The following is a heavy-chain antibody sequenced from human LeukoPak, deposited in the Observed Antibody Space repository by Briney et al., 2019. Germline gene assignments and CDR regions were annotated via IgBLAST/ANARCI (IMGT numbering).Heavy chain of an antibody. CDR3: AREARILGYCSGGSCYPDDNNAFDI. CDR1: GFTFSSYS. D-gene: IGHD2-15*01. Sequence: PGGSLRLSCAASGFTFSSYSMNWVRQAPGKGLEWVSSISSSSSYIYYADSVKGRFTISRDNAKNSLYLQMNSLRAEDTAVYYCAREARILGYCSGGSCYPDDNNAFDIWGQGTMVTVSS. CDR2: ISSSSSYI. J-gene: IGHJ3*02. V-gene: IGHV3-21*01.